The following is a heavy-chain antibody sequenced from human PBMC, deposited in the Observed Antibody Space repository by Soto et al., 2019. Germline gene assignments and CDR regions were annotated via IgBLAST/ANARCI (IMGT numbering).Heavy chain of an antibody. Sequence: QITLKESGPTLARPTQTVTLTCSFSGFPLNTNAMAVAWIRQPPGKALKWLAFIYWDEDKHYSPSLNTRLIVTADTAKTEVDLTLTHRDRFDPGTESCAGWNYEPGLDVWGQGTTLT. CDR3: AGWNYEPGLDV. D-gene: IGHD1-7*01. V-gene: IGHV2-5*02. CDR1: GFPLNTNAMA. CDR2: IYWDEDK. J-gene: IGHJ6*02.